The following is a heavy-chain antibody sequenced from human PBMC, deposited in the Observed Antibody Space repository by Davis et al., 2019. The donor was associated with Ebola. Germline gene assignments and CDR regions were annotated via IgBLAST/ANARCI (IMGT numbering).Heavy chain of an antibody. CDR1: GGSISSYY. Sequence: MPSETLSLTCTVSGGSISSYYWSWIRQPPGKGLEWLGTVYYSGSSYYNPSLKSRVTISVDTSKNQFSLKLSSVTAADTAVYYCLGWSGLWYFDLWGRGTLVTVSS. J-gene: IGHJ2*01. V-gene: IGHV4-59*04. D-gene: IGHD3-3*01. CDR2: VYYSGSS. CDR3: LGWSGLWYFDL.